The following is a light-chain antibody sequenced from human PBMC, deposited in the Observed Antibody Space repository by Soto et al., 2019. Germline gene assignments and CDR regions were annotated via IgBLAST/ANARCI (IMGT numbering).Light chain of an antibody. Sequence: SSELTQPPSVSVSPGQTASITCSGDKLGDKYACWYQQKPGQSPVLVIYQDSKRPSGIPERFSGSNSGNTATLTISGTQAMDEADYYCQAWDSSRRVFGGGTKVTVL. V-gene: IGLV3-1*01. CDR1: KLGDKY. CDR3: QAWDSSRRV. J-gene: IGLJ2*01. CDR2: QDS.